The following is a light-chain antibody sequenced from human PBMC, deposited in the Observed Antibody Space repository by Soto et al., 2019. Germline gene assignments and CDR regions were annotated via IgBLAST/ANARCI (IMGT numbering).Light chain of an antibody. CDR1: QGISSC. J-gene: IGKJ4*01. CDR2: AAS. CDR3: QQCNSFPLT. Sequence: DIQMTQSPSSVSASVGDRVTITCRASQGISSCLAWFQQKPGEAPRLLIYAASSLHSGVPSRFSGSGSETEFTLTISSLQPEDFVTYYCQQCNSFPLTFGRGTKVEIK. V-gene: IGKV1-12*01.